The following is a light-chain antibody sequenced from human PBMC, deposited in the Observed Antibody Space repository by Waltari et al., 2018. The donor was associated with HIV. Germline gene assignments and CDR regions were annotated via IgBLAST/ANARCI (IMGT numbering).Light chain of an antibody. CDR1: QSVGSY. J-gene: IGKJ4*01. CDR3: QQRSNWVT. CDR2: DAS. V-gene: IGKV3-11*01. Sequence: IVLTQSPVNLSLTLGGRATLSCRASQSVGSYLAWYQQKPGQAPRLLIYDASNRATGIPARFSGSGSGTDFTLTITSLEPEDFAVYYCQQRSNWVTFGGGTRVDI.